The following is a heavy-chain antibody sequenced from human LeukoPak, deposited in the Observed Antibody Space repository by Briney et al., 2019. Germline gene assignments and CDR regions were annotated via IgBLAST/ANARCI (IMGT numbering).Heavy chain of an antibody. D-gene: IGHD2-15*01. CDR2: IYPSGTT. Sequence: SSETLSLTCTVSGGSINSYYWTWIWQPPGKGLEWIGYIYPSGTTNCNPSLKSRVTISIDTSKNQFSLKLSTVTAADTAVYYCAGVISATGYFDYWGQGTLVTVSS. CDR1: GGSINSYY. CDR3: AGVISATGYFDY. V-gene: IGHV4-59*01. J-gene: IGHJ4*02.